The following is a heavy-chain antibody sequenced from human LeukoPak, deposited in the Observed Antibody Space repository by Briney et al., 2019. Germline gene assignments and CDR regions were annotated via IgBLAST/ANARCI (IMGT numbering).Heavy chain of an antibody. J-gene: IGHJ6*03. CDR2: IKQDGSEK. Sequence: RPGGSLRLSCAASGFTFSSYWMSWVRQAPGKGLEWVANIKQDGSEKYYVDSVKGRFTISRDNAKNSLYLQMNSLRAEDTAVYYCARDQQQLVRAYYYYYMDVWGKGTTVTVSS. D-gene: IGHD6-13*01. CDR3: ARDQQQLVRAYYYYYMDV. CDR1: GFTFSSYW. V-gene: IGHV3-7*03.